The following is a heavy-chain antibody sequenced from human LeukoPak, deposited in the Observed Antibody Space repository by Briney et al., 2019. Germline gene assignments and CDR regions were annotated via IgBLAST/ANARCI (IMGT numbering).Heavy chain of an antibody. CDR2: IYPGDSDT. V-gene: IGHV5-51*01. Sequence: GESLKISCKGSGYSFTSYWIGWVRQMPGKGLEWMGIIYPGDSDTRHSPSFQGQVTISADKSISTAYLQWSSLKASDTAMYYCARLMTTVARDYYGMDVWGQGTTVTVSS. J-gene: IGHJ6*02. D-gene: IGHD4-23*01. CDR3: ARLMTTVARDYYGMDV. CDR1: GYSFTSYW.